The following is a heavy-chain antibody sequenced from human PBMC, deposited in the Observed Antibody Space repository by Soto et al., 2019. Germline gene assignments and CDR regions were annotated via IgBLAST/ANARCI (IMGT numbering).Heavy chain of an antibody. Sequence: GASVKVSCTASGYTFTSYGISWVRQAPGQGLEWMGWISAYNGNTNYAQKLQGRVTMTTDTSTSTAYMELRSLRSDDTAVYYCATALVDTAMDQFDYWGQGTLVTVSS. CDR3: ATALVDTAMDQFDY. J-gene: IGHJ4*02. CDR1: GYTFTSYG. V-gene: IGHV1-18*01. CDR2: ISAYNGNT. D-gene: IGHD5-18*01.